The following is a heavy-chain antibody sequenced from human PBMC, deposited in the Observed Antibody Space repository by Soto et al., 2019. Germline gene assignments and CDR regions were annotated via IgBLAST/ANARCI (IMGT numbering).Heavy chain of an antibody. Sequence: GASVKVSCKASGYTFTSYGISWVRQAPGQGLEWMGWISAYNGNTNYAQKLQGRVTMTTDTSTSTAYMELRSLRSDDTAVYCCAREINLGISEYYFDYWGQGTLVTVSS. D-gene: IGHD1-20*01. V-gene: IGHV1-18*01. J-gene: IGHJ4*02. CDR1: GYTFTSYG. CDR3: AREINLGISEYYFDY. CDR2: ISAYNGNT.